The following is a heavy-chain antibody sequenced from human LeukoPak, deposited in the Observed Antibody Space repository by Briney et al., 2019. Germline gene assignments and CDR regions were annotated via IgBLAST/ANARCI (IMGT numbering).Heavy chain of an antibody. Sequence: SETLSLTCTVSGGSISSYYWSWIRQPPGKGLEWIGYIHYSGSTNYKASLKSRVSISVDTSKNQFSLKLSSVTAADTAVYYCARETPYGSGSYPFDYWGQGILVTVSS. V-gene: IGHV4-59*01. CDR1: GGSISSYY. CDR3: ARETPYGSGSYPFDY. J-gene: IGHJ4*02. D-gene: IGHD3-10*01. CDR2: IHYSGST.